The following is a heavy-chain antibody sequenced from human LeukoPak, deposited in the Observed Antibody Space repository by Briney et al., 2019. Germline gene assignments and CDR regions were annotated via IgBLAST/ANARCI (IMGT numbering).Heavy chain of an antibody. CDR1: GGSISSYY. J-gene: IGHJ6*02. Sequence: PSETLSLTCTVSGGSISSYYWSWIRQPPGKGLEWIGYIYYSGSTNCNPSLKSRVTISVDTSKNQFPLKLSSVTAADTAVYYCARGEYSSGWTPPLYYYYGMDVWGQGTAVTVSS. D-gene: IGHD6-19*01. CDR3: ARGEYSSGWTPPLYYYYGMDV. V-gene: IGHV4-59*01. CDR2: IYYSGST.